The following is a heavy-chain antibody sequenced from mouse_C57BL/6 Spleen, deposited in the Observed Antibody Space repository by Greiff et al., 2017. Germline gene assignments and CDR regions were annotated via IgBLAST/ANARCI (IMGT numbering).Heavy chain of an antibody. Sequence: EVQLVESEGGLVQPGSSMKLSCTASGFTFSDYYMAWVRQVPEKGLEWVANINYDGSSTYYLDSLKSRFIISRDNAKNILYLQMSSLKSEDTATYYCARGTGGLDYWGQGTTLTVSS. V-gene: IGHV5-16*01. CDR1: GFTFSDYY. J-gene: IGHJ2*01. CDR2: INYDGSST. CDR3: ARGTGGLDY. D-gene: IGHD4-1*01.